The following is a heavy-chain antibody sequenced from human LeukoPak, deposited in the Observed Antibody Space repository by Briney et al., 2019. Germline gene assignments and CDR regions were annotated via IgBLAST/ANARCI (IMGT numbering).Heavy chain of an antibody. Sequence: PGGSLRLSCAASGFTFSSYAMSWVRQAPGKGLEWVSAISGSGGSTYYADSVKGRFTISRDNSKNTLYPQMNSLRAEDTAVYYCAKERVYYYDSSGYLTPSGEYFDYWGQGTLVTVSS. CDR3: AKERVYYYDSSGYLTPSGEYFDY. J-gene: IGHJ4*02. CDR2: ISGSGGST. V-gene: IGHV3-23*01. CDR1: GFTFSSYA. D-gene: IGHD3-22*01.